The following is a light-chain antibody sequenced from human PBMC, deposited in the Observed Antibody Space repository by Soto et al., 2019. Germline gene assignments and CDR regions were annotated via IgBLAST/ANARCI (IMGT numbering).Light chain of an antibody. J-gene: IGKJ4*01. CDR2: KAS. CDR3: QQSYITPLT. CDR1: QTISSW. V-gene: IGKV1-5*03. Sequence: DIQMTQSPSTLSGSVGDRVTITCRASQTISSWLAWYQQKPGKAPKLLIYKASTLKSGVPSRFSGSGSGTEFTLIISSLQPEDFATYYCQQSYITPLTFGGGTKVDIK.